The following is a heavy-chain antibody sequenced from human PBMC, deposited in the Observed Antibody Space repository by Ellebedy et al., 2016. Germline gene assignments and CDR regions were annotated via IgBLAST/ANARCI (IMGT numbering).Heavy chain of an antibody. Sequence: GESLKISXAASGFTVNTYWMHWVRQAPGKGLVWVSRISPDGGSTSYVDSVKGRFTISRDNSKNTLYLQMNSLRAEDTAVYYCARERDTGSYTFDAFDIWGQGTMVTVSS. CDR1: GFTVNTYW. D-gene: IGHD1-26*01. CDR3: ARERDTGSYTFDAFDI. V-gene: IGHV3-74*01. J-gene: IGHJ3*02. CDR2: ISPDGGST.